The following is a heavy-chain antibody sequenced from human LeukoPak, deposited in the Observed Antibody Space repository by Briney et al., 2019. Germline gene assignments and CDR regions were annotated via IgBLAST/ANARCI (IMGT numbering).Heavy chain of an antibody. CDR1: GFTFSSCW. CDR3: ARAPSEIGGYYPEDFRH. D-gene: IGHD3-22*01. V-gene: IGHV3-74*01. Sequence: GGSLRLSCAASGFTFSSCWMHWVRQAPGKGLVWVSRIKSDGSTNYADSVKGRFTISRDNAKNTISLQMNSLRAEDTGVYYCARAPSEIGGYYPEDFRHWGQGTLVTVSS. CDR2: IKSDGST. J-gene: IGHJ1*01.